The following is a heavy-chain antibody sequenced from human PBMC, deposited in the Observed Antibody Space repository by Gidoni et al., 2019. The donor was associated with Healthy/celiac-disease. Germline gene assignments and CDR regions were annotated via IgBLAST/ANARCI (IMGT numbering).Heavy chain of an antibody. CDR3: AKDSMTTVTGGYDY. V-gene: IGHV3-30*18. D-gene: IGHD4-4*01. CDR2: ISYDGSNK. CDR1: GFTFSSYG. Sequence: QVQLVESGGGVVQPGRSLRLSCAASGFTFSSYGMHWVRQAPGKGLEWVAVISYDGSNKYYADSVKGRFTISRDNSKNTLYLQMNSLRAEDTAVYYCAKDSMTTVTGGYDYWGQGTLVTVSS. J-gene: IGHJ4*02.